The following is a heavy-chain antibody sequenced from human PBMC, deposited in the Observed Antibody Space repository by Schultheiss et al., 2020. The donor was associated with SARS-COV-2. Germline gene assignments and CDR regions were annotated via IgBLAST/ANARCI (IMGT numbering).Heavy chain of an antibody. Sequence: SETLSLTCTVSGGSISSGGYYWSWIRQHPGKGLEWIGYIYYSGSTYYNPSLKSRVTMSVDTSKNQFSLKLSSVTAADTAVYYCASNYDFWSGYYGVGGMDVWGQGTTVTVSS. J-gene: IGHJ6*02. D-gene: IGHD3-3*01. CDR1: GGSISSGGYY. CDR3: ASNYDFWSGYYGVGGMDV. CDR2: IYYSGST. V-gene: IGHV4-31*03.